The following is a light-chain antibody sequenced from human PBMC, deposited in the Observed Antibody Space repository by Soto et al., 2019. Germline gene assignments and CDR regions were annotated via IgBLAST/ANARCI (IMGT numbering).Light chain of an antibody. CDR1: NIGSKN. J-gene: IGLJ3*02. Sequence: SYELTQPLSVSVALGQTARITCGGNNIGSKNVHWYQQKPGQAPVLVIYRDSNRRSGIPERFSGYNSGNTATLTISRAQAGDEADYYCQVWDSSTARVFGGGTKLTVL. V-gene: IGLV3-9*01. CDR3: QVWDSSTARV. CDR2: RDS.